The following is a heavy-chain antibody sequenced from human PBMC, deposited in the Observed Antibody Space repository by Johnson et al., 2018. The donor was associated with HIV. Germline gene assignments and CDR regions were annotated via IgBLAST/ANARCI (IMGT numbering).Heavy chain of an antibody. V-gene: IGHV3-30*02. CDR3: ARVAPAHDAFDI. Sequence: QMLLVESGGGVVQPGRSLRLSCAASGLTFSSYGMHWVRQAPGKGLEWVAFIRYDGSNKYYADSVKGRFTISRDNSKNTLYLQMNSLRAEDTAVYYCARVAPAHDAFDIWGQGTMVTVSS. D-gene: IGHD2-2*01. CDR2: IRYDGSNK. CDR1: GLTFSSYG. J-gene: IGHJ3*02.